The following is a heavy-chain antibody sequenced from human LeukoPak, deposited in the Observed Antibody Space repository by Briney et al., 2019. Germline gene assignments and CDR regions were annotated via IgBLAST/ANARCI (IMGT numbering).Heavy chain of an antibody. Sequence: GGSLRLPCAASGFTFSSYAMSWVRQAPGKGLEWVSSISDSGGSTYYADSVKGRFTISRDSSKNTLYLQMNGLRAEDTAVYYCAKSSSGNYYYYDMDVWGQGTTVTVSS. J-gene: IGHJ6*02. CDR1: GFTFSSYA. D-gene: IGHD3-10*01. CDR2: ISDSGGST. CDR3: AKSSSGNYYYYDMDV. V-gene: IGHV3-23*01.